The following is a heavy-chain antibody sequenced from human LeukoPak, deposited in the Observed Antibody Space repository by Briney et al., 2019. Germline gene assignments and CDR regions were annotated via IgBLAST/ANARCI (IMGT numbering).Heavy chain of an antibody. Sequence: SETLSLTCAVYGGSFSGYYWSWIRQPPGKGLEWIGEINHSGSTNYNPSLKSRVTISVDTSKNQFSLKLSSVTAADTAVYYCARHEVEAPGWFDPWGQGTLVTVSS. D-gene: IGHD7-27*01. J-gene: IGHJ5*02. V-gene: IGHV4-34*01. CDR1: GGSFSGYY. CDR2: INHSGST. CDR3: ARHEVEAPGWFDP.